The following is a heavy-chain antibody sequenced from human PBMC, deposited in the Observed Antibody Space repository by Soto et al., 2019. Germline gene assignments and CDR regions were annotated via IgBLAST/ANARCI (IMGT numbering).Heavy chain of an antibody. V-gene: IGHV3-13*01. CDR1: GFTFSSYY. CDR2: IGTAGDT. CDR3: ARSSDSSSSGVVFDY. J-gene: IGHJ4*02. D-gene: IGHD6-13*01. Sequence: HPGGSLRLSCAASGFTFSSYYMHWVRQATGKGLEWVSAIGTAGDTYYPGSVKGRFTISRENAKNSLYLQMNSLRAGDTAVYYCARSSDSSSSGVVFDYWGQGTLVTVSS.